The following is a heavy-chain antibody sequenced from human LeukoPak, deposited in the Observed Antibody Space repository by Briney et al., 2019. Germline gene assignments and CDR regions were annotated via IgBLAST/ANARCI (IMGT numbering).Heavy chain of an antibody. D-gene: IGHD1-26*01. V-gene: IGHV1-18*01. J-gene: IGHJ4*02. Sequence: ASVKVSCKASGYTFTSYGISWVRQAPGQGLEWRGWISAYNGNTNYAQKLQGRVTMTTDTSTSTAYMELRSLRSDDTAVYYCARVFAVVGGSEYYFDYWGQGTLVTVSS. CDR2: ISAYNGNT. CDR3: ARVFAVVGGSEYYFDY. CDR1: GYTFTSYG.